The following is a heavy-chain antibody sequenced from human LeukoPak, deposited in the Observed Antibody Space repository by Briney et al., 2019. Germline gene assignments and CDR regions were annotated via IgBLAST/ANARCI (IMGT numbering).Heavy chain of an antibody. Sequence: GGSLRLSCAASGFTFSGSAMHWVRQASGKGLEWVGRIRSKANSYATAYAASVKGRFTISRDDSKNTAYLQMNSLKTEDTAVYYCTRQGPPYCGGDCYGYYYIDVWGKGTTVTISS. J-gene: IGHJ6*03. CDR3: TRQGPPYCGGDCYGYYYIDV. CDR1: GFTFSGSA. D-gene: IGHD2-21*02. CDR2: IRSKANSYAT. V-gene: IGHV3-73*01.